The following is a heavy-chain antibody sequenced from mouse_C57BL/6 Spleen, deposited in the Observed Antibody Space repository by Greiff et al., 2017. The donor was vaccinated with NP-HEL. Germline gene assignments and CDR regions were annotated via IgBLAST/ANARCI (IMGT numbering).Heavy chain of an antibody. J-gene: IGHJ4*01. D-gene: IGHD3-3*01. CDR3: ARLGMGYYDAMDY. CDR1: GYTFTSYW. CDR2: INPSNGGT. Sequence: VQLQQPGTELVKPGASVKLSCKASGYTFTSYWMHWVKQRPGQGLEWIGNINPSNGGTNYNEKFKSKATLTVDKSSSTAYMQLSSLTSEDSAVYYCARLGMGYYDAMDYWGQGTSVTVSS. V-gene: IGHV1-53*01.